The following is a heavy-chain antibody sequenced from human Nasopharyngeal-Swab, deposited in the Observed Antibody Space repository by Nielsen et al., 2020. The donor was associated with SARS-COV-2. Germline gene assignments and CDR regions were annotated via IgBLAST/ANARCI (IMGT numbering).Heavy chain of an antibody. CDR3: TTRAIASTAIWRNAFDI. J-gene: IGHJ3*02. CDR2: IKSETDGGTT. CDR1: GFTFSSYA. V-gene: IGHV3-15*01. Sequence: ESLKISCAASGFTFSSYAMSWVRQAPGKGLEWVGRIKSETDGGTTDYAAPVKGRFTVSRDDSKNTLYLQMDSLKTEDTAVYYCTTRAIASTAIWRNAFDIWGQGTMVTVSS. D-gene: IGHD2-21*02.